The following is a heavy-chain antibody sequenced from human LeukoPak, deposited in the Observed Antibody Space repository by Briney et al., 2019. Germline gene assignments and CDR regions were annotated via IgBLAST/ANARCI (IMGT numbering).Heavy chain of an antibody. CDR1: GFTFSNAW. CDR2: IRSKTDGGTT. Sequence: GGSLRLSCAASGFTFSNAWMNWVRQAPGKGLEWVGRIRSKTDGGTTDYAAPVKGRFTISRDDSKNMLYLQMNSLKIEDAALYYCARGSRYFDWLPPDCWGQGTLVTVSS. J-gene: IGHJ4*02. CDR3: ARGSRYFDWLPPDC. D-gene: IGHD3-9*01. V-gene: IGHV3-15*01.